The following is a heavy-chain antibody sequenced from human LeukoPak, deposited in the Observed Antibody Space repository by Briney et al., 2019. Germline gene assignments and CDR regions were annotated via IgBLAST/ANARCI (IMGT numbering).Heavy chain of an antibody. CDR1: GDSITSYY. D-gene: IGHD3-3*01. V-gene: IGHV4-59*01. Sequence: ASETPSLTCTVSGDSITSYYWNWIRQPPGKGLEWIGHIYHSGSTNYNPSLKSRVTTSADTSKNQISLKLSSVTAADTAVYYCARPASAYYVNEGFDIWGQGTMVTVSS. J-gene: IGHJ3*02. CDR3: ARPASAYYVNEGFDI. CDR2: IYHSGST.